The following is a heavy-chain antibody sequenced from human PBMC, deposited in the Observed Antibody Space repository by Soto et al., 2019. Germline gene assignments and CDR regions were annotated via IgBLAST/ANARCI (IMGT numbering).Heavy chain of an antibody. Sequence: PSETLSLTCTVSGGSISSGDYYWSWIRQPPGKGLEWIGYIYYSGNTYYNPSLKSRVTISVDTSKNQFSLKLSSVTAADTAVYYCARVGYDFWSGYPLRFDPWGQGTLVTVSS. V-gene: IGHV4-30-4*01. CDR3: ARVGYDFWSGYPLRFDP. J-gene: IGHJ5*02. D-gene: IGHD3-3*01. CDR1: GGSISSGDYY. CDR2: IYYSGNT.